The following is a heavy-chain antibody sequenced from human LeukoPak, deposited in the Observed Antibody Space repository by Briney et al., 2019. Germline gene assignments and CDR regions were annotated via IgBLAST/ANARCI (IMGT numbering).Heavy chain of an antibody. Sequence: ASVKVSCKASGYTFTSYYMHWVRQAPGQGLEWMGIINPSGGSTSYAQKFQGRVTITADESTSTAYMELSSLRSEDTAVYYCARRHDDYGDYNFDYWGQGTLVTVSS. D-gene: IGHD4-17*01. V-gene: IGHV1-46*01. CDR1: GYTFTSYY. CDR2: INPSGGST. CDR3: ARRHDDYGDYNFDY. J-gene: IGHJ4*02.